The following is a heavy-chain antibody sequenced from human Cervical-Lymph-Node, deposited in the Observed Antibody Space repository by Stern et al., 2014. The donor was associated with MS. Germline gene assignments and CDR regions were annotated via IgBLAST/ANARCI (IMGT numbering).Heavy chain of an antibody. D-gene: IGHD1-26*01. Sequence: VQLVESGSELKKPGASVKVSCKTSGYSFTTSALNWVRQAPGQGLAWMGWINTNTGDPLYAQAFAGRIVFSLDTSGRKAFLPINNLKAEDSAIYYCATQGASGFGVSPTGYWGQGTLVTVSS. V-gene: IGHV7-4-1*02. CDR2: INTNTGDP. CDR1: GYSFTTSA. J-gene: IGHJ4*02. CDR3: ATQGASGFGVSPTGY.